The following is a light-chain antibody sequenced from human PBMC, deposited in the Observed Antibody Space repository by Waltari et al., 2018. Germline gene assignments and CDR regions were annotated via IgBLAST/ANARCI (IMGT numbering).Light chain of an antibody. CDR3: QVGDSSSGHRV. Sequence: SYVLTQPPSVSVAPGKTASITCGGNDIGSKSVYWYQQKPGQAPVLVIYYDRDRPSGIPERFSGSNSVNTATLTISRVEAGDEADYYCQVGDSSSGHRVFGGGTKLTVL. CDR1: DIGSKS. V-gene: IGLV3-21*04. CDR2: YDR. J-gene: IGLJ3*02.